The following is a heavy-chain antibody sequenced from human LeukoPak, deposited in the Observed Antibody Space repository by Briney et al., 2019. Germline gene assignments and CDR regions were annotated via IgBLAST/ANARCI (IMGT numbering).Heavy chain of an antibody. CDR1: GFTFSSYG. CDR3: AKDRQSRIAAAGGFDY. Sequence: GRSLRLSCAASGFTFSSYGMHWVRQAPGKGLEWVAVISYDGSNKYYADSVKGRFTISRDNSKNTLYLQMNSLRAEDTAVYYCAKDRQSRIAAAGGFDYWGQGTLVTVSS. CDR2: ISYDGSNK. D-gene: IGHD6-13*01. V-gene: IGHV3-30*18. J-gene: IGHJ4*02.